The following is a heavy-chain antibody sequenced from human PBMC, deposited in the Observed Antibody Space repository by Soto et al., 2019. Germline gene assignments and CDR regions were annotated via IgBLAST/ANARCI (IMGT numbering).Heavy chain of an antibody. CDR2: IIPIFGTA. V-gene: IGHV1-69*13. D-gene: IGHD5-18*01. CDR3: ARDARGFSNTASDY. CDR1: GGTFSSYA. J-gene: IGHJ4*02. Sequence: SVKVSCKASGGTFSSYAISWVRQAPGQGLEWMGGIIPIFGTANYAQKFQGRVTITADEPTSTAYMELSSLRSEDTAVYYCARDARGFSNTASDYWGQGTLVTVSS.